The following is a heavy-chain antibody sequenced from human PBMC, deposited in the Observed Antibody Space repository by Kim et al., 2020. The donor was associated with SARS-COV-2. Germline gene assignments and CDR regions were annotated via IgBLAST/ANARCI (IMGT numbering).Heavy chain of an antibody. V-gene: IGHV3-23*01. CDR3: AKDGDPGITVADFFDY. Sequence: GGSLRLSCRTSGFIFSSHSMAWVRQAPGKGLQWVSAINDRSSATLYADSVKGRFTISRDNSKNTLYLQMNSLRAEDTAIYYCAKDGDPGITVADFFDYW. CDR2: INDRSSAT. CDR1: GFIFSSHS. J-gene: IGHJ4*01. D-gene: IGHD6-13*01.